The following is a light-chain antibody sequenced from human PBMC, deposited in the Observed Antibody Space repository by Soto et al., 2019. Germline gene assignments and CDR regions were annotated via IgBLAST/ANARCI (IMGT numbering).Light chain of an antibody. Sequence: QSVLTHPRSACWSPVHSVAISCTGTSSDVGGYNYVSWYQQHPGKAPKLMIYEVNKRPSGGPDRFSGSKSGNTASLTVSGLQADHEADYYCSSYAGSSNVFGTGTKVTV. V-gene: IGLV2-8*01. CDR2: EVN. J-gene: IGLJ1*01. CDR1: SSDVGGYNY. CDR3: SSYAGSSNV.